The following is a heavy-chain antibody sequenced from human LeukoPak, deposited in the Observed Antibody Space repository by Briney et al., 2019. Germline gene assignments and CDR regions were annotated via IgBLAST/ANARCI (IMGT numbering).Heavy chain of an antibody. Sequence: GGSLRLSCAASGFTFTSYWMHWVRQAPGKGLVWVSRVNSDGSSTTYADSVKGRFTISRDNAKNTLYLQMNSLRAEDTAVYYCARGRYYGMDVWGQGTTATVSS. CDR2: VNSDGSST. V-gene: IGHV3-74*01. CDR3: ARGRYYGMDV. J-gene: IGHJ6*02. CDR1: GFTFTSYW.